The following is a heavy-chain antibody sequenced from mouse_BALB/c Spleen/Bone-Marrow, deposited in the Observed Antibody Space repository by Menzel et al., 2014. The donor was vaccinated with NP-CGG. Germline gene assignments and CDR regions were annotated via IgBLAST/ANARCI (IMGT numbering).Heavy chain of an antibody. J-gene: IGHJ4*01. V-gene: IGHV1-69*02. CDR3: ARALGDGYYYAMDY. D-gene: IGHD2-3*01. CDR1: GYTFTSYW. CDR2: IDPSDSET. Sequence: VQLVESGAELVKPGAPVKLSCKASGYTFTSYWMNWVKQRPGRGLEWIGRIDPSDSETHYNQKFKDKATLTVDKSSSTAYIQLSSLTSEDSAVYYCARALGDGYYYAMDYWGQRTSVTVSS.